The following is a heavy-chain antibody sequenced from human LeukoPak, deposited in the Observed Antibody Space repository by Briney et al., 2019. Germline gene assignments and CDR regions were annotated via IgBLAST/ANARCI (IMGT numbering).Heavy chain of an antibody. D-gene: IGHD3-3*01. CDR1: GGTFSSYA. CDR3: ARSVISGFLEWLSYYFDY. J-gene: IGHJ4*02. Sequence: GASVKVSCKASGGTFSSYAISWARQAPGQGLEWMGGIIPIFGTANYAQKFQGRVTITTDESTSTAYMELSSLRSEDTAVYYCARSVISGFLEWLSYYFDYWGQGTLVTVSS. CDR2: IIPIFGTA. V-gene: IGHV1-69*05.